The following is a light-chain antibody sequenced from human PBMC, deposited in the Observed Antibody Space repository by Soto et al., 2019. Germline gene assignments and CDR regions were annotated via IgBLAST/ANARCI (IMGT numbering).Light chain of an antibody. V-gene: IGKV1-39*01. J-gene: IGKJ2*01. CDR2: AES. CDR1: QRISSY. Sequence: DIQMTQSPSSLSASVGDRVTITCRASQRISSYLHWYQQKPGKAPKLLIYAESSLQSGVPSMFSGSGSGTDFTLTISSLQPEDFATYYCQQSYSTPPYTFGQATKLEIK. CDR3: QQSYSTPPYT.